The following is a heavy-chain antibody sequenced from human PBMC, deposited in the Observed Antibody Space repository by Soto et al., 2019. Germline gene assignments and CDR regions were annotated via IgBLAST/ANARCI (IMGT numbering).Heavy chain of an antibody. CDR1: EFTLSHYA. Sequence: QVQLVESGGGVVQPGRSLRLSCVASEFTLSHYALHWVRQAPGKGLGWVAVISYDGSIKYYADSVKGRFTISRDNSKNTLYLQMNNMSSEDTAVYYGAKGRGTTANSQAYFDSWGQGTLVTVSS. CDR2: ISYDGSIK. CDR3: AKGRGTTANSQAYFDS. V-gene: IGHV3-30-3*01. J-gene: IGHJ4*02. D-gene: IGHD2-2*01.